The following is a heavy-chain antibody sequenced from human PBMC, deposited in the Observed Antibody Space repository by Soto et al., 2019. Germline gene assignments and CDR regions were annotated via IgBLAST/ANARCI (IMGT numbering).Heavy chain of an antibody. CDR1: GFNFSNYN. V-gene: IGHV3-48*02. Sequence: EVQLVESGGGLVQPGGSLRLSCAASGFNFSNYNMNWVRQAPGKGLEWVAYISSSSSTIYYADSVKGRFTISRDNAKNSLYLQMYSLRDEDTAVYYCASWYFSDSSGFPFDYWGQGTLITVSS. J-gene: IGHJ4*02. CDR3: ASWYFSDSSGFPFDY. D-gene: IGHD3-22*01. CDR2: ISSSSSTI.